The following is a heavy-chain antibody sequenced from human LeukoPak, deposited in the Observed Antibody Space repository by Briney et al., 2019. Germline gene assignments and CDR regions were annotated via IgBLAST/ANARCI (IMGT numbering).Heavy chain of an antibody. CDR2: INWNGGST. CDR3: ARDLMGIAYRGAFYY. D-gene: IGHD6-13*01. CDR1: GFTFDDYG. Sequence: PGGSLRLSCAVSGFTFDDYGMSWVRQAPGKGLEWVSGINWNGGSTGYADSVKGRFTISRDNAKNSLYLQMNSLRAEDTAVYYCARDLMGIAYRGAFYYWGQGTLVTVSS. J-gene: IGHJ4*02. V-gene: IGHV3-20*04.